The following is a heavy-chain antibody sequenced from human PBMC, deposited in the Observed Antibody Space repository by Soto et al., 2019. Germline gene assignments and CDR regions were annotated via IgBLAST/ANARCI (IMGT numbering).Heavy chain of an antibody. D-gene: IGHD3-10*01. V-gene: IGHV3-7*05. CDR2: IKQDGSEK. CDR1: GFTFSSYW. J-gene: IGHJ5*02. Sequence: GWSLRLSCAASGFTFSSYWMSWVRQAPGKGLEWVANIKQDGSEKYYVDSVKGRFTISRDNAKNSLYLQMNSLRAEDTAVYYCARGKSSLLWFGELSGSSWGQGTLVTVSS. CDR3: ARGKSSLLWFGELSGSS.